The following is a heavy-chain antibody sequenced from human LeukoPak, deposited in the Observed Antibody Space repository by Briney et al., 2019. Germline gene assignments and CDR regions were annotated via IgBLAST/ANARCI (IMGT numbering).Heavy chain of an antibody. CDR1: GDSFSSDA. CDR2: INRAGGDT. D-gene: IGHD6-19*01. J-gene: IGHJ4*02. CDR3: ATGGSGWYSPFHF. V-gene: IGHV3-23*01. Sequence: PGGGLRDSCTEPGDSFSSDARNWGREALGKGVEWGSAINRAGGDTFYAESVKGGDTISREKTKNTLYLQMHSLRLEDASVYYCATGGSGWYSPFHFWGQGTLVTVSS.